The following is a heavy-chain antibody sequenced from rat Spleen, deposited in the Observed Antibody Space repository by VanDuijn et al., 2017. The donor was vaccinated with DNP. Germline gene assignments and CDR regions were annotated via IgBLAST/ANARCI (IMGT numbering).Heavy chain of an antibody. V-gene: IGHV2-27*01. CDR3: TSPPYRNIYS. Sequence: QVQLKESGPGLVQPSQTLSLTCTVSGFSLTNYHVDWVRQPPGKGLEWMGRVQSDGNTDYNSVLKSRLSISRDTSKSQVFLKMNSLEIEDTAKYFCTSPPYRNIYSWGQGVMVTVSS. J-gene: IGHJ2*01. D-gene: IGHD1-1*01. CDR1: GFSLTNYH. CDR2: VQSDGNT.